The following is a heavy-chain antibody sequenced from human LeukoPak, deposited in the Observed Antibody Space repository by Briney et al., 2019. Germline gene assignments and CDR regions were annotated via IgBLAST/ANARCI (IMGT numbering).Heavy chain of an antibody. CDR3: ARDFRGLRGVFDY. Sequence: PGGSLRLSRAASGFTFDDYGMSWVRQVPGKGLEWVSGINWNGGSTGYADSVKGRFTISRDNAKNSLYLQMNSLRAEDTALYYCARDFRGLRGVFDYWGQGTLVTVSS. D-gene: IGHD4-17*01. V-gene: IGHV3-20*04. J-gene: IGHJ4*02. CDR2: INWNGGST. CDR1: GFTFDDYG.